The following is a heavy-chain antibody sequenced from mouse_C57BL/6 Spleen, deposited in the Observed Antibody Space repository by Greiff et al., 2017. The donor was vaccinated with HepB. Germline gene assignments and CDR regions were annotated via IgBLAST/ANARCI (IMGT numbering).Heavy chain of an antibody. V-gene: IGHV5-17*01. CDR3: ARQDYYGSRDAMDY. J-gene: IGHJ4*01. D-gene: IGHD1-1*01. Sequence: DVMLVESGGGLVKPGGSLKLSCAASGFTFSDYGMHWVRQAPEKGLEWVAYISSGSSTIYYADTVKGRFTISRDNAKNTLFLQMTSLRSEDTAMYYCARQDYYGSRDAMDYWGQGTSVTVSS. CDR1: GFTFSDYG. CDR2: ISSGSSTI.